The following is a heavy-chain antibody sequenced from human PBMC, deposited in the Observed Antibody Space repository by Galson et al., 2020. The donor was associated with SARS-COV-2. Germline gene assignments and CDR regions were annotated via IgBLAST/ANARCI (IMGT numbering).Heavy chain of an antibody. D-gene: IGHD3-3*01. CDR3: APLGDFWSGYYAGNYYYMDV. V-gene: IGHV3-9*01. CDR2: ISWNSGSI. J-gene: IGHJ6*03. Sequence: GGSLRLSCAASGFTFDDYAMHWVWQAPGKGLECVSGISWNSGSIGYADSVKGRFTISRDNAKNSLYLQMNSLRAEDTALYYCAPLGDFWSGYYAGNYYYMDVWGKGTTVTVSS. CDR1: GFTFDDYA.